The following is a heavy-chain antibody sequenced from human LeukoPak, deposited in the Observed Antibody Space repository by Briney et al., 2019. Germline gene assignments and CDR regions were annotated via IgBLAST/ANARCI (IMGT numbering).Heavy chain of an antibody. CDR2: IIPILGIA. V-gene: IGHV1-69*04. CDR3: AREDCSSTSCYSLFLDV. D-gene: IGHD2-2*01. Sequence: SVKVSCKASGGTFSSYAISWVRRAPGQGLEWMGRIIPILGIANYAQKFQGRVTITADKSTSTAYMELSSLRSEDTAVYYCAREDCSSTSCYSLFLDVWGQGTTVTVSS. J-gene: IGHJ6*02. CDR1: GGTFSSYA.